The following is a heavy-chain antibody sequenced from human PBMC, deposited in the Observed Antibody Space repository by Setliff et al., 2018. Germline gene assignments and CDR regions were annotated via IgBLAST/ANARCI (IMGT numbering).Heavy chain of an antibody. J-gene: IGHJ4*02. V-gene: IGHV4-61*09. D-gene: IGHD3-10*01. CDR3: ARDRYYGSGSYYNYFDK. CDR2: IYTTGRT. CDR1: GDSISSGNFY. Sequence: SETLSLTCSVSGDSISSGNFYWTWIRQPAGKGLEWTGHIYTTGRTDYNPSLKSRVTISLDTPKNQFSLKLTSVTAADTAVYYCARDRYYGSGSYYNYFDKWGQGSLVTVPQ.